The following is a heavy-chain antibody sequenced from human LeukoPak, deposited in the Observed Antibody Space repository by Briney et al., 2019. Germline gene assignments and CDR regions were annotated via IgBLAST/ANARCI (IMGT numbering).Heavy chain of an antibody. J-gene: IGHJ4*02. CDR1: GFMFSAYE. CDR2: IKADGGEK. V-gene: IGHV3-7*01. D-gene: IGHD6-6*01. CDR3: ARGGAARPDF. Sequence: GGSLRLSCAASGFMFSAYEMSWFRQTPGKGLEWVAKIKADGGEKDHVASVKGRFTISRDNAKNSLYLQMNSLRVEDTAVYYCARGGAARPDFWGQGTLVTVSS.